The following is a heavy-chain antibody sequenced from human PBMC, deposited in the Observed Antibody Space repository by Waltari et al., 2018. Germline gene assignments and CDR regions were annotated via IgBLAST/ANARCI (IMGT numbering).Heavy chain of an antibody. D-gene: IGHD6-25*01. CDR1: SGAIRQASYI. CDR2: IYTSGST. V-gene: IGHV4-61*02. CDR3: AREPYSSALDY. J-gene: IGHJ4*02. Sequence: QVQLQESGPGLVKPSQPLSLNCPGSSGAIRQASYIWTVVQQPDGQGLEWIGRIYTSGSTNYNPSLKSRVTISVDTSKNQFSLKLSSVTAADTAVYYCAREPYSSALDYWGQGTLVTVSS.